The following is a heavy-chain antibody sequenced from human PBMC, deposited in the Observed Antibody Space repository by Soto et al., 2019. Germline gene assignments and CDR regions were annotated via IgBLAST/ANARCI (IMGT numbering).Heavy chain of an antibody. CDR2: IYPGDSDT. V-gene: IGHV5-51*01. CDR1: GYSFTSYW. Sequence: GESLKISCKGSGYSFTSYWIGWVRQMPGKGLEWMGIIYPGDSDTRYSPSFQGQVTISADKSIGTAYLQWSSLKASDTAMYYCARPSYYYGSGSYYTSPYYYGMDVWGQGTTVTVSS. D-gene: IGHD3-10*01. J-gene: IGHJ6*02. CDR3: ARPSYYYGSGSYYTSPYYYGMDV.